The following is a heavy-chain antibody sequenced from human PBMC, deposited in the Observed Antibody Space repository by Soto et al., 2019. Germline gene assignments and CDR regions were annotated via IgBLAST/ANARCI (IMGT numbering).Heavy chain of an antibody. V-gene: IGHV1-18*01. CDR1: GDTFTSYG. Sequence: QVQLVQSGAEVKKPGASVKVSCKASGDTFTSYGISWVRQAPGQGLEWIGWISAYNGNTNYAQKLQGRVTMTTDTSTSTAYMELRSLRSDDTAVYYCARRVYSSSSGGYYYGMDVWGQGTTVTVSS. CDR3: ARRVYSSSSGGYYYGMDV. CDR2: ISAYNGNT. D-gene: IGHD6-6*01. J-gene: IGHJ6*02.